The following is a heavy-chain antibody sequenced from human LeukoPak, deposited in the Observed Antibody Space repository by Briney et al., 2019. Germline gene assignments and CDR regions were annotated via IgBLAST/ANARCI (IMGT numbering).Heavy chain of an antibody. Sequence: PGGSLRLSCAASGFTFSSYWMHWFRQAPGKGLVWVSRINSDGSSTSYADSVKGRFTISRDIAKNTLYLQMNSLRAEDTAVYYCARDATGRYVVVVPAAIERDYYYYYYMDVWGKGTTVTVSS. V-gene: IGHV3-74*01. D-gene: IGHD2-2*01. CDR2: INSDGSST. CDR3: ARDATGRYVVVVPAAIERDYYYYYYMDV. CDR1: GFTFSSYW. J-gene: IGHJ6*03.